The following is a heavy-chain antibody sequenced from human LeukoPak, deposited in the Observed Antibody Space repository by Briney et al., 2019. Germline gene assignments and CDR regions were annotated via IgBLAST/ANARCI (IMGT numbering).Heavy chain of an antibody. CDR2: IKSKTDGGTT. CDR3: TTKYTSSWSPTN. CDR1: GFTFSNAW. D-gene: IGHD6-13*01. J-gene: IGHJ4*02. V-gene: IGHV3-15*01. Sequence: GGSLRLSCAASGFTFSNAWMTWVRQAPGKGLEWVGRIKSKTDGGTTDYAALVKGRFTISRDDSKNTLYLQMNSLKTEDTAMCYCTTKYTSSWSPTNWGQGTLVTVSS.